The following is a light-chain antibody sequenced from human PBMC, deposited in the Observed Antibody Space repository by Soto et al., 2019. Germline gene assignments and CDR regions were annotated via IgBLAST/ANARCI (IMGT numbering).Light chain of an antibody. V-gene: IGKV1-5*01. CDR3: QHYNMYSPWT. J-gene: IGKJ1*01. CDR1: QSISSW. CDR2: DVS. Sequence: DIQMTQSPSTLSASVGDRVTITCRASQSISSWLAWYQQKPGKAPKLLIYDVSSVQSGVPSRFSGSGSGTEFTLTISSLQPDDFATYYCQHYNMYSPWTFGQGTKVDIK.